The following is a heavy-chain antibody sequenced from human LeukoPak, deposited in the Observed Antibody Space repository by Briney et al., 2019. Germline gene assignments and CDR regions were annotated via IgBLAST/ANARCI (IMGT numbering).Heavy chain of an antibody. CDR2: IIPIFGTA. J-gene: IGHJ3*02. V-gene: IGHV1-69*05. CDR1: GGTFSSYA. CDR3: ARFLHGDSTKDAFDI. Sequence: SVKVSCKASGGTFSSYAISWVRQAPGQGLEWMGGIIPIFGTANCAQKFQGRVTITTDESTSTAYMELSSLRSEDTAVYYCARFLHGDSTKDAFDIWGQGTMVTVSS. D-gene: IGHD4-17*01.